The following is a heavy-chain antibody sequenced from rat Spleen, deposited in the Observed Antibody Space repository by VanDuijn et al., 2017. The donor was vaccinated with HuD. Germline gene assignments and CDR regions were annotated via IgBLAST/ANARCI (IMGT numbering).Heavy chain of an antibody. CDR1: GFTFSDYN. D-gene: IGHD4-3*01. Sequence: EVQLVESGGGLVQPGRSLKLSCAASGFTFSDYNMAWIRQAPKTGLEWVATISYDGSITHYRDSVKGRFTISRDKAKSTLYLQMASLRSEDTATYYCGRHGEFGADYLDCWGQGVMVTVSS. CDR3: GRHGEFGADYLDC. J-gene: IGHJ2*01. CDR2: ISYDGSIT. V-gene: IGHV5-7*01.